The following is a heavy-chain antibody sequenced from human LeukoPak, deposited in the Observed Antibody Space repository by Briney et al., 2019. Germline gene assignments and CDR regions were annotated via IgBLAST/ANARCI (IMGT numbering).Heavy chain of an antibody. Sequence: PGGSLRLSCAASGFSFRSYGMHWVRQATGKGLEWVSFIWSDGNNRFYADSVKGRFTISRDNSKDMLFLQMDTLRAEDTALYYCAKDPGASVSGFHMDVWGKGTTVIVSS. CDR2: IWSDGNNR. D-gene: IGHD2-8*02. V-gene: IGHV3-30*02. J-gene: IGHJ6*03. CDR3: AKDPGASVSGFHMDV. CDR1: GFSFRSYG.